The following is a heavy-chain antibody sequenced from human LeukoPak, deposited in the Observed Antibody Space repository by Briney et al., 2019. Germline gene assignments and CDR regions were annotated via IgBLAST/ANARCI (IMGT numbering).Heavy chain of an antibody. Sequence: ASVKVSCKASGGTFSSYAISWVRQAPGQGLEWMGGIIPIFGTANYAQKFQGRVTITADESTSTAYMELSSLRSEDTAVYYCARHPAPYCSSTSCYLGYGGNLGGYYYYYMDVWGKGTTVTVSS. CDR2: IIPIFGTA. V-gene: IGHV1-69*13. CDR3: ARHPAPYCSSTSCYLGYGGNLGGYYYYYMDV. J-gene: IGHJ6*03. D-gene: IGHD2-2*01. CDR1: GGTFSSYA.